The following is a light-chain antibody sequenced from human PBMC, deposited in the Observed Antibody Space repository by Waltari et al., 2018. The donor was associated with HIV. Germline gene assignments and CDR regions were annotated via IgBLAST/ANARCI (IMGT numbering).Light chain of an antibody. CDR3: QGWDSNTPI. CDR1: KLGDKY. J-gene: IGLJ2*01. V-gene: IGLV3-1*01. Sequence: YELTQPPSVSVSPGQTAIITCSGDKLGDKYASWYQQRPGQSPVLVIYEDAKRPSGIPERFSGPNSWNTGTLTIRGTPAMDEGDYYWQGWDSNTPIFGGGTNLTVL. CDR2: EDA.